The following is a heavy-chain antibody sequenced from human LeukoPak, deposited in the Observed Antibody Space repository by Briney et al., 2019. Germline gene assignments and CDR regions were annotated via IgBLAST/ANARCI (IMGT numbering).Heavy chain of an antibody. Sequence: SETLSLTCTVSGGSISSYYWSWIRQPPGKGLEWIGYIYYSGSTNYNPSLESRVTISVDTSKNQFSLKLSSVTAADTAVYYCARGHIVVVPAAMRHYYYGMDVWGQGTTVTVSS. D-gene: IGHD2-2*01. V-gene: IGHV4-59*01. CDR1: GGSISSYY. CDR2: IYYSGST. CDR3: ARGHIVVVPAAMRHYYYGMDV. J-gene: IGHJ6*02.